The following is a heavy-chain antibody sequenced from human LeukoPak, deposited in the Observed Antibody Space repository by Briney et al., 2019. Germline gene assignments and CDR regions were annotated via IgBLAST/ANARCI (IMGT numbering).Heavy chain of an antibody. CDR1: GFTFSDYY. D-gene: IGHD5-12*01. J-gene: IGHJ5*02. CDR3: ARAYSGYDWNWFDP. V-gene: IGHV3-11*01. CDR2: ISSSGSTI. Sequence: PGGSLRLSCAASGFTFSDYYMSWIRQAPGKGLEWVSYISSSGSTIYYADSVKGRFTISRDNAKNSLYLQMNSLRAEDTAAYYCARAYSGYDWNWFDPWGQGTLVTVSS.